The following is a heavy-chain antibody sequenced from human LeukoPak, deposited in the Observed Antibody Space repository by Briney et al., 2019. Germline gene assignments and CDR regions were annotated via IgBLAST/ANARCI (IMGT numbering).Heavy chain of an antibody. CDR3: ARDRGGGDGMDV. J-gene: IGHJ6*02. CDR1: GFTFSSYS. D-gene: IGHD3-10*01. CDR2: ISSSSSYI. V-gene: IGHV3-21*01. Sequence: NPGGSLRLSCAASGFTFSSYSMNWVRQAPGKGLEWLSSISSSSSYIYYADSVKGRFTISRDNAKNSLYLQMNSLRAEDTAVYYCARDRGGGDGMDVWGQGTTVTVSS.